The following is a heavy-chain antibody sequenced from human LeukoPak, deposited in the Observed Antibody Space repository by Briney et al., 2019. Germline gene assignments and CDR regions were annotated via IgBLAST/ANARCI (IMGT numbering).Heavy chain of an antibody. CDR1: GFTFSNDW. CDR2: INQDGSGK. D-gene: IGHD4-23*01. J-gene: IGHJ4*02. Sequence: PGGSLRLSCAASGFTFSNDWMNWARGAPGQGLEGVANINQDGSGKYYVDSVKGGFTISRDNAKNSLFLQMNSLRAEDTAVYYCARGLRWVDYWGQGTLVTVSS. V-gene: IGHV3-7*03. CDR3: ARGLRWVDY.